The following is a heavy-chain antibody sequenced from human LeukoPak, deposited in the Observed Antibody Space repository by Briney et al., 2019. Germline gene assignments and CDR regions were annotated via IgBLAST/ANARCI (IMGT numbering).Heavy chain of an antibody. J-gene: IGHJ5*02. CDR3: ANYGAGTYRFDP. D-gene: IGHD3-10*01. CDR2: ICYSGTT. CDR1: GASISSGGYC. Sequence: PSETLSLTCTVSGASISSGGYCWSWIRQHSGKGLEWIGYICYSGTTYYNPSLKSRVTISVDMSENQFSLKLSSVTAADTAVYYCANYGAGTYRFDPWGQGTLVTVSS. V-gene: IGHV4-31*03.